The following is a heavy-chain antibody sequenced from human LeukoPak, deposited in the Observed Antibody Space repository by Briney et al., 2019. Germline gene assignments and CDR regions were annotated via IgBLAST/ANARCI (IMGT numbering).Heavy chain of an antibody. Sequence: ASVKVSCKASGYTFTGYYMHWVRQAPGQGLEWMGWINPNSGGTNYAQKFQGRVTMTRDTSISTAYMELRSLRSDDTAVYYCARAPTTVNGYYYYYYYMDVWGKGTTVTVSS. CDR3: ARAPTTVNGYYYYYYYMDV. CDR1: GYTFTGYY. CDR2: INPNSGGT. J-gene: IGHJ6*03. V-gene: IGHV1-2*02. D-gene: IGHD4-17*01.